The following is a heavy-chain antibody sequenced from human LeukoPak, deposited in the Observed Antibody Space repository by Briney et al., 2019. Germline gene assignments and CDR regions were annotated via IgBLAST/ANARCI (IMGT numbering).Heavy chain of an antibody. D-gene: IGHD1-26*01. J-gene: IGHJ4*02. Sequence: GGSPRLSCAASGLTFSRYWMSWVRLAPGKGLEWVANIKQDGSEKYYVDSVKGRFTISRDNAKNSLYLQMDSLRAEDTAVYYCARPSRSESFYWGQGTLVTVSS. CDR2: IKQDGSEK. V-gene: IGHV3-7*03. CDR3: ARPSRSESFY. CDR1: GLTFSRYW.